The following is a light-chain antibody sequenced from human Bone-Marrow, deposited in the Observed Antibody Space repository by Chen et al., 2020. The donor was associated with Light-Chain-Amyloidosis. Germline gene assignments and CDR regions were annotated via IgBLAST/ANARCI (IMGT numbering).Light chain of an antibody. CDR3: QVWDRSSDRPV. J-gene: IGLJ3*02. Sequence: SFVLTQPSSVSVAPAQTATLACGGNNIGSTSVHWYQQMPGQAPLLVVYDDSDRPSGIPERLSGSNSGNTATLTISRVEAGDEADYYCQVWDRSSDRPVFGGGTKLTVL. V-gene: IGLV3-21*02. CDR1: NIGSTS. CDR2: DDS.